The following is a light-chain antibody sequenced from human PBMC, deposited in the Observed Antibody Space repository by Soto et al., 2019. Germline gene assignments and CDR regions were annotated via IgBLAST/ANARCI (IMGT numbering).Light chain of an antibody. CDR1: STDVGAYNY. CDR2: DVT. J-gene: IGLJ1*01. Sequence: QLVLTQPASVSGSPGQSITISCTGTSTDVGAYNYVSWYQQHPGKAPKLMIYDVTNRPSGVSNRFAGSKSGNRASLTISGLQAEDEADYYCSSYSDSSTLVFGTGTKLTVL. CDR3: SSYSDSSTLV. V-gene: IGLV2-14*01.